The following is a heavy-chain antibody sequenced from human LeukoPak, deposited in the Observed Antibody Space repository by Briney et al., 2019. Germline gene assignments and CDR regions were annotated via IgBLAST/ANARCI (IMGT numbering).Heavy chain of an antibody. CDR1: GGSISSYY. D-gene: IGHD3-10*01. Sequence: SETLSLTCTVSGGSISSYYWSWIRQPPGKGLEWIGYTYYSGSTNYNPSLKSRVTISVDTSKNQFSLKLSSVTAADTAVYYCARGGYYGSGSYSEGLFPYYYYYGMDVWGKGTTVTVSS. J-gene: IGHJ6*04. CDR2: TYYSGST. V-gene: IGHV4-59*01. CDR3: ARGGYYGSGSYSEGLFPYYYYYGMDV.